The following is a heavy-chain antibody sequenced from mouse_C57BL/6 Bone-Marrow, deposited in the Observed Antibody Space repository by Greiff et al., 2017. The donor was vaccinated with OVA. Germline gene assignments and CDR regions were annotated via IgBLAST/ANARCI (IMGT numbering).Heavy chain of an antibody. J-gene: IGHJ3*01. D-gene: IGHD1-1*01. V-gene: IGHV1-7*01. Sequence: VQLQQSGAELAKPGASVKLSCKASGYTFTSYWMNWVKQRPGQGLEWIGYINPSSGNTKSNQKFKEKATLTADTSSSTAYMQLRSLTYEDSAVYYCARWYYGSCFAYWGQGTLVTVSA. CDR1: GYTFTSYW. CDR3: ARWYYGSCFAY. CDR2: INPSSGNT.